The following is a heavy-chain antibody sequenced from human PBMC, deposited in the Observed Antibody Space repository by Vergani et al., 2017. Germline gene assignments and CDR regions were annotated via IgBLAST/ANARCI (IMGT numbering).Heavy chain of an antibody. Sequence: EVQLVESGGGLVQPGGSLRLSCAASVFSLSRFWMSWVRQAPEKGLEWVAHISPDGSATSYVDSVKGLFTISRDNTKNSLSLQMSGLRVEDTAVYYCTKDGRENSDYGYFDYWGQGTLVTVSS. J-gene: IGHJ4*02. D-gene: IGHD4-17*01. V-gene: IGHV3-7*01. CDR2: ISPDGSAT. CDR1: VFSLSRFW. CDR3: TKDGRENSDYGYFDY.